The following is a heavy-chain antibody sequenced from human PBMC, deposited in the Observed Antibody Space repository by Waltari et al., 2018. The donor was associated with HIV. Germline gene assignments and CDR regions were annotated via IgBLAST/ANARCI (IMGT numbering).Heavy chain of an antibody. Sequence: EVQLVESGGGLIQPGGYLRLSCSASGFPVSSHYRPWVRQAPGRGLEWLSVIYSGDATYYADSVKGRFTISRDKSKNMVFLQRNSLRAEDTAIYDCARENVAVAGTGAFDIWGQGTLVTVS. CDR2: IYSGDAT. CDR1: GFPVSSHY. V-gene: IGHV3-53*01. CDR3: ARENVAVAGTGAFDI. D-gene: IGHD6-19*01. J-gene: IGHJ3*02.